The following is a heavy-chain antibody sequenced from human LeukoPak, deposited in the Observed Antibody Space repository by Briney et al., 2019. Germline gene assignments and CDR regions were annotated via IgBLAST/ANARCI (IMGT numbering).Heavy chain of an antibody. D-gene: IGHD6-19*01. J-gene: IGHJ4*02. CDR3: ARDRVGSGRPRPYYFAF. CDR1: VYTFTRYY. CDR2: INPNTGAI. V-gene: IGHV1-2*02. Sequence: ASVKVSCKPSVYTFTRYYLHWLRQAPGQRREGMGWINPNTGAIMFAEKSRGRVTMTRDTSISTGYMERRGLRSDDTAVCYWARDRVGSGRPRPYYFAFWGQRTPVTVSS.